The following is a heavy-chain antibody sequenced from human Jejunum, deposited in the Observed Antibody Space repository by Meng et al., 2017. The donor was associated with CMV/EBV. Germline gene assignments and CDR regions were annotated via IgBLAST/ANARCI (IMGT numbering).Heavy chain of an antibody. D-gene: IGHD4-17*01. CDR1: GESFSGYY. CDR3: ARVGGAQHGDFDF. J-gene: IGHJ4*02. CDR2: INHSGST. Sequence: QVHLQQWGSGLLKPSETLSLTCTVYGESFSGYYWTWTRQPPGKGLEWIGEINHSGSTNYNPSLKSRVTILVDTSKRQFSLRLSFVTAADTAVYYCARVGGAQHGDFDFWGQGTLVTVSS. V-gene: IGHV4-34*01.